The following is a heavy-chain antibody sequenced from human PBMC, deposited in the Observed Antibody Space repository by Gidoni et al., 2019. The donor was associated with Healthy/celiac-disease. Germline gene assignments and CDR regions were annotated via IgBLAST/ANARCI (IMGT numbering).Heavy chain of an antibody. CDR2: ISWNSGSI. CDR1: GFTFDDYA. J-gene: IGHJ3*02. Sequence: EVQLVESGGGLVQPGRSLRLSCAASGFTFDDYAMHWVRQAPGKGLEWVSGISWNSGSIGYADPVKGRFTISRDNAKNSLYLQMNSLRAEDTALYYCAKDPSDFWSGYPAGAFDIWGQGTMVTVSS. CDR3: AKDPSDFWSGYPAGAFDI. D-gene: IGHD3-3*01. V-gene: IGHV3-9*01.